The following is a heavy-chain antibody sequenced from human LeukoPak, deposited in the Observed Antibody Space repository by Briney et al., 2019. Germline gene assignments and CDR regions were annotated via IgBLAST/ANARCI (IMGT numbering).Heavy chain of an antibody. Sequence: AAVKDSRKASRYTLTHYYMHSVRPAPGQGLEWMGGIHPNSGGKNYPQKLQGRVTMTRDTSISRAYMELSRLRSDDTAVYYCASERFGESLVRPYYYGMDVWGQGTTVTVSS. J-gene: IGHJ6*02. CDR1: RYTLTHYY. CDR2: IHPNSGGK. V-gene: IGHV1-2*02. CDR3: ASERFGESLVRPYYYGMDV. D-gene: IGHD3-10*01.